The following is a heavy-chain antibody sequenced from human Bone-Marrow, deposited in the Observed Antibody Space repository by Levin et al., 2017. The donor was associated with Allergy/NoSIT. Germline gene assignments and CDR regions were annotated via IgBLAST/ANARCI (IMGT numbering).Heavy chain of an antibody. J-gene: IGHJ6*02. CDR2: IYPGDSDT. CDR3: ATLTAPSGYDSYYYGMDV. V-gene: IGHV5-51*01. D-gene: IGHD5-12*01. Sequence: KVSCKGSGYSFTSYWIGWVRQMPGKGLEWMGIIYPGDSDTRYSPSFQGQVTISADKSISTAYLQWSSLKASDTAMYYCATLTAPSGYDSYYYGMDVWGQGTTVTVSS. CDR1: GYSFTSYW.